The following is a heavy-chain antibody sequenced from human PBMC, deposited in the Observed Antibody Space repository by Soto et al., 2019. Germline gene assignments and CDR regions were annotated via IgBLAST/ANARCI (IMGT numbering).Heavy chain of an antibody. CDR3: TTGLPYGSSSGYFDY. D-gene: IGHD6-6*01. CDR2: IKSKTDGGTT. J-gene: IGHJ4*02. CDR1: GFTFSNAW. V-gene: IGHV3-15*01. Sequence: GGSLRLSCAASGFTFSNAWMSWVRQAPGKGLEWVGRIKSKTDGGTTDYAAPVKGRFTISRDDSKNTLYLQMNSLKTEDTAVYYCTTGLPYGSSSGYFDYWGQGTLVTVSS.